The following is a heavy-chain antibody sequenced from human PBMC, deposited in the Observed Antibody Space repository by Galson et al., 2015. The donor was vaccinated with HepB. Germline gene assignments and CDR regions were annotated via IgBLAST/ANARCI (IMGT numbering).Heavy chain of an antibody. J-gene: IGHJ6*03. CDR2: ISYSGST. CDR1: GGSIGSYY. CDR3: ATARSGYCSGGTCDYYYMDA. Sequence: ETLSLTCTVSGGSIGSYYWSWIRQHPGKGLEWIGYISYSGSTNDNPSLKSRVTISVDTSKNQFSLRLSSVTAADTAVYYCATARSGYCSGGTCDYYYMDAWGTGTTVTVSS. V-gene: IGHV4-59*03. D-gene: IGHD2-15*01.